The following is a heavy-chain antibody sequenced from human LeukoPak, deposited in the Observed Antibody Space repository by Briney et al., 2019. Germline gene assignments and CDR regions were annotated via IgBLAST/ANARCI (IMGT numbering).Heavy chain of an antibody. CDR3: AKDQGYSYIVDYYYMDV. D-gene: IGHD5-18*01. J-gene: IGHJ6*03. Sequence: KTGGSLRLSCAASGFTFSSYSMNWVRQAPGKGLEWVSSISSSSSYIYYADSVKGRFTISRDNAKNSLYLQMNTLRAEDTAVYYCAKDQGYSYIVDYYYMDVWGKGTTVTVSS. CDR1: GFTFSSYS. CDR2: ISSSSSYI. V-gene: IGHV3-21*01.